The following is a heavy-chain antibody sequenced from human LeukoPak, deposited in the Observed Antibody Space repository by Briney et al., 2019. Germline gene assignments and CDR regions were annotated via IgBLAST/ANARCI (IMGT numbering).Heavy chain of an antibody. D-gene: IGHD3-9*01. CDR3: ARGGGYYDILTGYSELDY. Sequence: ASVKVSCKASGYTFTSYGISWVRQATGQGLEWMGWMNPNSGNTGYAQKFQGRVTMTRNTSISTAYMELSSLRSEDTAVYYCARGGGYYDILTGYSELDYWGQGTLVTVSS. V-gene: IGHV1-8*02. J-gene: IGHJ4*02. CDR2: MNPNSGNT. CDR1: GYTFTSYG.